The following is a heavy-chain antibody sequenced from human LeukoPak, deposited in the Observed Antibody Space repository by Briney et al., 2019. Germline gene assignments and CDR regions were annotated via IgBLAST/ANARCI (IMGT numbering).Heavy chain of an antibody. J-gene: IGHJ6*03. Sequence: ASVKVSCKASGYTFTGYYMHWVRQAPGQGLEWMGWINPNSGGTNYAQKFQGRVTMTRDTTISTAYMELSRLRSDDTAVYYCARDRTYGSGSYYLYYYYYMDVWGEGTTVTISS. CDR2: INPNSGGT. D-gene: IGHD3-10*01. CDR1: GYTFTGYY. V-gene: IGHV1-2*02. CDR3: ARDRTYGSGSYYLYYYYYMDV.